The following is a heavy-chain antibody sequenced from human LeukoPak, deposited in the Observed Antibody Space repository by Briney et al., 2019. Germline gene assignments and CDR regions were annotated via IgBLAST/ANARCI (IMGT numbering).Heavy chain of an antibody. V-gene: IGHV3-21*01. J-gene: IGHJ3*02. CDR2: ISSSSSYI. Sequence: GGSLRLSCAASGFTFSSYSMNWVRQAPGKGLEWVSSISSSSSYIYYADSVKGRFTISRDNAKNSLYLQMSSLRAGDTAVYYCARGDPRVAFDIWGQGTMVTVSS. CDR1: GFTFSSYS. CDR3: ARGDPRVAFDI. D-gene: IGHD5-24*01.